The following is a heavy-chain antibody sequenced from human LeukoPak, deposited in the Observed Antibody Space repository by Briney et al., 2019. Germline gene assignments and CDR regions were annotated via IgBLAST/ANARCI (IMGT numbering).Heavy chain of an antibody. CDR1: RGTFSSYA. V-gene: IGHV1-69*05. CDR3: ARSGTGTMGWFDP. Sequence: ASVKVSCKASRGTFSSYAISWVRQAPGQGLEWMGGIIPIFGTANYAQKFQGRVTITTDESTSTAYMELSSLRSEDTAVYYCARSGTGTMGWFDPWGQGTLVTVSS. D-gene: IGHD1-7*01. J-gene: IGHJ5*02. CDR2: IIPIFGTA.